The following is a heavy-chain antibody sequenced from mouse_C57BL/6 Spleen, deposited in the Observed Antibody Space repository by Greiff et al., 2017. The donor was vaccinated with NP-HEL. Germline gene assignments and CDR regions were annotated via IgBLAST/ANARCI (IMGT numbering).Heavy chain of an antibody. CDR3: ARDAGDYDDAMDY. CDR2: ISDGGSYT. D-gene: IGHD2-4*01. CDR1: GFTFSSYA. Sequence: EVMLVESGGGLVKPGGSLKLSCAASGFTFSSYAMSWVRQTPEKRLEWVATISDGGSYTYYPDNVKGRFTISRDNAKNNLYLQMSHLKSEDTAMYYCARDAGDYDDAMDYWGQGTSVTVSS. J-gene: IGHJ4*01. V-gene: IGHV5-4*01.